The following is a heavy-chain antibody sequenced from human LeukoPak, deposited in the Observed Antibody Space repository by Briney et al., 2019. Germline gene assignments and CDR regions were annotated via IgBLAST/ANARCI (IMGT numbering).Heavy chain of an antibody. V-gene: IGHV3-73*01. CDR1: GFTFSGSA. J-gene: IGHJ4*02. CDR3: TAGIVEHGY. CDR2: IRSKANSYAT. Sequence: TGGSLRLSCAASGFTFSGSAMHWVRQASGKGLEWVGRIRSKANSYATAYAASVKGRFTISRDDSKNTAYLQMNSLKTEDTAVYYCTAGIVEHGYWGQGTLVTVSS. D-gene: IGHD2-21*01.